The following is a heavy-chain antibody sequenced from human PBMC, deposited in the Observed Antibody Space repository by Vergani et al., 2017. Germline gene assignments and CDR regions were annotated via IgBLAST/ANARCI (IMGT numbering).Heavy chain of an antibody. D-gene: IGHD3-3*01. CDR3: AKTHYFWCHYSTYNLVDP. J-gene: IGHJ5*02. V-gene: IGHV5-51*03. CDR1: GYSITNYW. Sequence: EVQLVQAGAEVKKPGESPKISCQGSGYSITNYWIAWVRQRPGKGLEWMGIIYARDSDVRYSPSLQGLVTMSVDKSLSTAYLQWSSLKASDTATYCCAKTHYFWCHYSTYNLVDPWGRGPGVTVSS. CDR2: IYARDSDV.